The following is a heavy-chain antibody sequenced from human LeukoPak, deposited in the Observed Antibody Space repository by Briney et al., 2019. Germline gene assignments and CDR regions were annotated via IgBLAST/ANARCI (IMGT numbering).Heavy chain of an antibody. CDR2: IRSEPKSYAT. Sequence: GGSLKLSCAASGFAFSVSAVHWVRQASGQGLEWVGRIRSEPKSYATAYAASVKGRFTISRDDSKNTAYLQMNTLKPEDTAVYYCTGLIDYDSSGPILWGQGTLVTVSS. V-gene: IGHV3-73*01. CDR1: GFAFSVSA. D-gene: IGHD3-22*01. CDR3: TGLIDYDSSGPIL. J-gene: IGHJ4*02.